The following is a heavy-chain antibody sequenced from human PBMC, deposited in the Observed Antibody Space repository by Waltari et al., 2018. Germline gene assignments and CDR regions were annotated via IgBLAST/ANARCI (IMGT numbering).Heavy chain of an antibody. D-gene: IGHD1-20*01. CDR2: ISSGSGLI. CDR1: GFTFNTYY. Sequence: EVQLMESGGGLVQPGGSLRLSCAASGFTFNTYYMNWVRQGPGKGLEWVSYISSGSGLIDYADSVKGRFTISRDNAKNSLYLQMNSLRDEDTAVYYCVRARWYDVWGQGTTVTVSS. J-gene: IGHJ6*02. V-gene: IGHV3-48*02. CDR3: VRARWYDV.